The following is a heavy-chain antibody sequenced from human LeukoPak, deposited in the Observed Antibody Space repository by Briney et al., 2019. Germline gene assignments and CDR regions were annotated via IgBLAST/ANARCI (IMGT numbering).Heavy chain of an antibody. V-gene: IGHV4-59*08. CDR3: ARSSWHDFWSGPLYYYYYMDV. J-gene: IGHJ6*03. D-gene: IGHD3-3*01. Sequence: KSSETLSLTCTVSGVSISSYHRSWIRQPPGKGLEWIGYIYYSGSTNYNPSLKSRVTISVDTSKNQFSLKLSSVTAADTAVYYCARSSWHDFWSGPLYYYYYMDVWGKGTTVTVSS. CDR1: GVSISSYH. CDR2: IYYSGST.